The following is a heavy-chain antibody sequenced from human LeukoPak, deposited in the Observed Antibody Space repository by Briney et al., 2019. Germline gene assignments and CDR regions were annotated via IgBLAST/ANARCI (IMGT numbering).Heavy chain of an antibody. V-gene: IGHV3-23*01. CDR2: ISDSGGYT. D-gene: IGHD3-16*02. Sequence: GGSLRLSCAASGFTFSSYEMNWVRQAPGKGLEWVSSISDSGGYTFYADSVKGRFTISRDNSKNTVYLQMNSLRAEDTAVYYCAKGGSYRSQPYFDYWGQGTPVTVSS. J-gene: IGHJ4*02. CDR3: AKGGSYRSQPYFDY. CDR1: GFTFSSYE.